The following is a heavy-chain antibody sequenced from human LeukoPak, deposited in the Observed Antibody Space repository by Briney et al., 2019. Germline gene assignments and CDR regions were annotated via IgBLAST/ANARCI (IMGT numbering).Heavy chain of an antibody. D-gene: IGHD5-12*01. V-gene: IGHV3-23*01. J-gene: IGHJ4*02. Sequence: GGSLRLSCAASGFTFSSYAMNWVRQAPGKGLEWVSFISGSGGSTYHVDSVKGRFTISRDNSKNTLYLQMNSLRAEDTAVYYCAKTPYVDIRKVTFDYWGQGALVTVSS. CDR2: ISGSGGST. CDR1: GFTFSSYA. CDR3: AKTPYVDIRKVTFDY.